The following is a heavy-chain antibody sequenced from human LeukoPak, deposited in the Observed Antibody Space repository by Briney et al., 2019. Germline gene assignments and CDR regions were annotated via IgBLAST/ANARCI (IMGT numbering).Heavy chain of an antibody. CDR1: GFTFSSYA. CDR2: ISAGGST. J-gene: IGHJ6*02. V-gene: IGHV3-23*01. Sequence: GGSLRLSCAASGFTFSSYAMNWVRQAPGKGLEWVSVISAGGSTYYADSVKGRFTISRDNSKNTLYLQMNSLRDEDTAVYYCARASPYYYGMDVWGQGTTVTVSS. CDR3: ARASPYYYGMDV.